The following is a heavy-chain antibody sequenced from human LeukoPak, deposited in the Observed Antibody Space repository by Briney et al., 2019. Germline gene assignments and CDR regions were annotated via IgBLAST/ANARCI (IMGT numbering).Heavy chain of an antibody. CDR2: IYYSGRT. V-gene: IGHV4-59*01. D-gene: IGHD5-24*01. Sequence: SETLSLTCTVSGGSISSYYWNWIRQPPGKGLEWIGSIYYSGRTYYNPSLKSRVTISVDTSKNQFSLRLGSVTAADTAVYYCARSSRGWLQLPFDYWGQGTLVTVSS. CDR3: ARSSRGWLQLPFDY. CDR1: GGSISSYY. J-gene: IGHJ4*02.